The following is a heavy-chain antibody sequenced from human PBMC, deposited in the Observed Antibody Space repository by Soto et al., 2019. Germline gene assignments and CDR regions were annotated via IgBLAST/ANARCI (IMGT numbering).Heavy chain of an antibody. D-gene: IGHD1-26*01. V-gene: IGHV4-39*01. CDR2: IYYSGST. CDR3: ATKKGIEGANDWFDP. J-gene: IGHJ5*02. Sequence: SETLSLTCTVPGGSISGSTYYWGWSRQPPGKGLEYIGIIYYSGSTYYNPSLKSRVTISLDTSKNQFSLKLSSVTAADTAVYYCATKKGIEGANDWFDPWGQGTLVTVSS. CDR1: GGSISGSTYY.